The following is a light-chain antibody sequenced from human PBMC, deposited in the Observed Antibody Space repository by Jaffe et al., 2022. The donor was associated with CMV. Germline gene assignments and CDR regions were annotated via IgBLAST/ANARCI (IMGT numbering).Light chain of an antibody. J-gene: IGKJ4*01. V-gene: IGKV1-12*01. CDR2: VAS. Sequence: DIQMTQSPSSVSASVGDRVTITCRASQGINNWLAWYQQKPGTAPKLLIYVASSLQSGVPSRFSGSGSGTDFSLTISSLQPEDFATYYCQQTSGSPVTFGGGTKVEI. CDR3: QQTSGSPVT. CDR1: QGINNW.